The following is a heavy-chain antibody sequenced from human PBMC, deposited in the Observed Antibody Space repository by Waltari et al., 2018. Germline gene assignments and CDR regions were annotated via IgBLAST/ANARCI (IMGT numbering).Heavy chain of an antibody. CDR2: IYYSWST. CDR3: ARDAASSGYYTKSRWFDP. J-gene: IGHJ5*02. V-gene: IGHV4-59*01. Sequence: QVQLQESGPGLVKPSETLSLTCTVSGGSISSYYWSWIRQPPGKGLDWIGYIYYSWSTNYDPARKSRFNVSGATAKSQFSLKRSSVTAADTAVYYCARDAASSGYYTKSRWFDPWGQGTLVTVSS. D-gene: IGHD3-3*01. CDR1: GGSISSYY.